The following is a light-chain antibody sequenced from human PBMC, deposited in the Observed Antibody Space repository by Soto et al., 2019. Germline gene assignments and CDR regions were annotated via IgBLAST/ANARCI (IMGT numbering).Light chain of an antibody. Sequence: VLTQSSSASASLGSSVKLTCTLSSGHSSYIIAWHQQQPGKAPRYLMKLEGSGNYNKGSGVPDRFSGSSSGADRYLSISNLQSEDEADYYCETWDSNTRVFGGGTKLTVL. CDR3: ETWDSNTRV. CDR1: SGHSSYI. CDR2: LEGSGNY. J-gene: IGLJ3*02. V-gene: IGLV4-60*03.